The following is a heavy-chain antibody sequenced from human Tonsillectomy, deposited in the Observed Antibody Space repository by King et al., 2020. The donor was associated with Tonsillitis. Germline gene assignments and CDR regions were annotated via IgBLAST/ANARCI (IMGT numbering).Heavy chain of an antibody. CDR1: GGSISSSSYY. V-gene: IGHV4-39*01. Sequence: QLQESGPGLVKPSETLSLTCTVSGGSISSSSYYWGWIRQPPGKGLEWIGSINYSGSTYYNPSLKSRVTISVDTSKNQFALKLSSVTAADTAVYYCARLEVDTAMVVDYCGQGTLVTVSP. CDR3: ARLEVDTAMVVDY. J-gene: IGHJ4*02. D-gene: IGHD5-18*01. CDR2: INYSGST.